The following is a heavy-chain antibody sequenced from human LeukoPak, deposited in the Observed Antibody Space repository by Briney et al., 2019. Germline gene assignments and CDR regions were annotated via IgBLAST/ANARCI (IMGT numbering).Heavy chain of an antibody. V-gene: IGHV1-2*02. J-gene: IGHJ5*02. CDR2: INPDSGGT. CDR1: GYTLTGYY. Sequence: ASVKVSCKASGYTLTGYYMHWVRQAPGQGLEWMGWINPDSGGTNYAQKFQGRVTMTRDTSISTAYMDLSRLRSDDTAVYYCARDPGYSYGSYNWFDPWGQGTLVTVSS. D-gene: IGHD5-18*01. CDR3: ARDPGYSYGSYNWFDP.